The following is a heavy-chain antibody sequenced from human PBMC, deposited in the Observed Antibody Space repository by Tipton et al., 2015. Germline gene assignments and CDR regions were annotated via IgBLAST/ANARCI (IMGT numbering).Heavy chain of an antibody. J-gene: IGHJ4*02. CDR2: IYYSGST. CDR3: ARDSAMYYFDY. CDR1: GGSISSYY. V-gene: IGHV4-59*01. Sequence: TLSLTCTVSGGSISSYYWSWIRQPPGKGLEWIGYIYYSGSTNYNPSLKSRVTISVDTSKNQFSLKLSSVTAADTAVYYCARDSAMYYFDYWGQGTLVTVS.